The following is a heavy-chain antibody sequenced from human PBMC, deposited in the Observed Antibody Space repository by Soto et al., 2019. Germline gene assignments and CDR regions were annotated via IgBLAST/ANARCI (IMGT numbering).Heavy chain of an antibody. V-gene: IGHV3-7*01. J-gene: IGHJ4*02. D-gene: IGHD6-19*01. Sequence: EVQLVESGGGLVQPGGSLRLSCAASGFTFSSYWMTWFRQAPGKGLEWVANIKQDGSAKYYVGSVKGRFTISRDNAKNSLYRQMNSLRDEDTAVYYCASWLKTSGWYVLLEGAFDYWGQGTLVTVSS. CDR2: IKQDGSAK. CDR1: GFTFSSYW. CDR3: ASWLKTSGWYVLLEGAFDY.